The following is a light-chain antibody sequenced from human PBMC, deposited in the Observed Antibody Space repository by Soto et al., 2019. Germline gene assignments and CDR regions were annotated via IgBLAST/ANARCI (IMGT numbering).Light chain of an antibody. CDR2: GAS. Sequence: IVLAQSPATLSVTPGERITLSCRATQTIGQKLAWYLQRPGQAPSLLMYGASTRATDIPARFSGSVSGTEFTLTITGLQSEDFAVYYCQQSGESVTFGPGTKVDIK. J-gene: IGKJ3*01. V-gene: IGKV3-15*01. CDR1: QTIGQK. CDR3: QQSGESVT.